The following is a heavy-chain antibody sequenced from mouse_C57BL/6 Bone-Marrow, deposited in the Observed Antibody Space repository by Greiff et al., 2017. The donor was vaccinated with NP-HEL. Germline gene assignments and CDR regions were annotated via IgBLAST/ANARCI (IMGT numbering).Heavy chain of an antibody. CDR2: IDPANGNT. Sequence: VQLQQSVAELVRPGASVKLSCTASGFNIKNTYMNWVKQRPEQGLEWIGRIDPANGNTKYDPKFQGKATITADTSSNTTYLQLITLTSDDTAIYYCAPITRAVWGTGTTVTVSS. CDR3: APITRAV. J-gene: IGHJ1*03. D-gene: IGHD1-2*01. CDR1: GFNIKNTY. V-gene: IGHV14-3*01.